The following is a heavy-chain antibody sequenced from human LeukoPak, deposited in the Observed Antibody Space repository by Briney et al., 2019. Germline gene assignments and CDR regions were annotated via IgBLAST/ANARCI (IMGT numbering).Heavy chain of an antibody. D-gene: IGHD5-18*01. V-gene: IGHV5-51*01. Sequence: SLKISCKGSGYSFTNYWIGWVRQMPGKGLEWMGIIYPGDSDTTYSPSFQGQVTISADKSISTAYLQWSSLKASDSAMYYCARHNIVGHNIVDTANEGMDVWGKGTTVTVSS. CDR2: IYPGDSDT. J-gene: IGHJ6*03. CDR1: GYSFTNYW. CDR3: ARHNIVGHNIVDTANEGMDV.